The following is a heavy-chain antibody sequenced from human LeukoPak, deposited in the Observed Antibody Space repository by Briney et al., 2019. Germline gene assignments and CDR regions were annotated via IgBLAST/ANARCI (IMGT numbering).Heavy chain of an antibody. V-gene: IGHV3-21*01. J-gene: IGHJ3*02. D-gene: IGHD6-19*01. CDR2: ISSSSSYI. CDR1: GFTFSSYS. Sequence: PGGSLRLSCAASGFTFSSYSMNWVRQAPGKGLEWVSSISSSSSYIYYADSVKGRFTISRDNSKNTLYLQMDSLRPEDTAVYYCAKTILSSGYAFDIWGQGTMVTVSS. CDR3: AKTILSSGYAFDI.